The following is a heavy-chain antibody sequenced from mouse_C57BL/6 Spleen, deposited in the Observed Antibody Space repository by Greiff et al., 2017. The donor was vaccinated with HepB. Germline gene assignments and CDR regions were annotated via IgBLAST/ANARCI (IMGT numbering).Heavy chain of an antibody. D-gene: IGHD1-1*01. CDR1: GYTFTSYW. V-gene: IGHV1-69*01. CDR2: IDPSDSYT. Sequence: QVQLQQPGAELVMPGASVKLSCKASGYTFTSYWMHWVKQRPGQGLEWFGEIDPSDSYTNYNQKFKGKSTLTVDKSSSTAYMQLSSLTSEDSAVYYCARSYYYGSSLLHWYFDVWGTGTTVTVSS. CDR3: ARSYYYGSSLLHWYFDV. J-gene: IGHJ1*03.